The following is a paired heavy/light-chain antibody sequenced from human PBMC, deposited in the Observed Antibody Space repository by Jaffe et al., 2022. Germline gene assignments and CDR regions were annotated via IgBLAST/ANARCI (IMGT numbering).Light chain of an antibody. CDR1: SSDVGAYNF. CDR2: DVS. CDR3: SSYTSSSTTV. J-gene: IGLJ3*02. V-gene: IGLV2-14*03. Sequence: QSALTQPASVSGSPGQSITISCAGTSSDVGAYNFVSWYQQHPGKAPKLMIFDVSNRPSGVSNRFSGSKSGNTASLTISGLQAEDEADYYCSSYTSSSTTVFGGGTKLTVL.
Heavy chain of an antibody. CDR3: VKAPGTYYYGSGSY. CDR2: ITGSGGTT. V-gene: IGHV3-23*01. CDR1: GFTFSSYA. J-gene: IGHJ4*02. Sequence: EVQLLESGGGLVQPGGSLRLSCAASGFTFSSYAMSWVRQAPGKGLDWVSGITGSGGTTYYADSVKGRFTISRDNSKNTLYLQMNSLGAEDTAIYYCVKAPGTYYYGSGSYWGQGTLVTVSS. D-gene: IGHD3-10*01.